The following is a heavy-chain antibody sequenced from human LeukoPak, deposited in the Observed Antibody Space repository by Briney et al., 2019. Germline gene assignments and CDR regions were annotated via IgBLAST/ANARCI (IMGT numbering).Heavy chain of an antibody. D-gene: IGHD6-13*01. Sequence: GGSLRLSCAASGFSFSDAWMSWVRQIPGKGLEWVGRIESKTDGGTTDYAAPVKGRFTISRDDSTNTLYLQMGSLRAEDMAVYYCARVAAAGTYYYYYYMDVWGKGTTVTISS. CDR3: ARVAAAGTYYYYYYMDV. V-gene: IGHV3-15*04. CDR2: IESKTDGGTT. CDR1: GFSFSDAW. J-gene: IGHJ6*03.